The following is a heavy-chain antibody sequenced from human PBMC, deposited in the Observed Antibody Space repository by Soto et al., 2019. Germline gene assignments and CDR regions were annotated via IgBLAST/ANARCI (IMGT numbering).Heavy chain of an antibody. CDR1: GGSISSGGYY. V-gene: IGHV4-31*03. D-gene: IGHD3-22*01. CDR3: ARRQPMIVVPPYRGDAFDI. CDR2: IYYSGST. J-gene: IGHJ3*02. Sequence: QVQLQESGPGLVKPSQTLSLTCTVSGGSISSGGYYWSWIRQHPGKGLEWIGYIYYSGSTYYNPSTRSRVTISVDTSKNQFSLMLSSVTAADTAVYYCARRQPMIVVPPYRGDAFDIWGQGTMVTVSS.